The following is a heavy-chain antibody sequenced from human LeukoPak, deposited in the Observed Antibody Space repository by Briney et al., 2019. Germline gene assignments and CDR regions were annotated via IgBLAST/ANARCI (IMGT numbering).Heavy chain of an antibody. CDR1: GFTFDDYG. V-gene: IGHV3-20*04. J-gene: IGHJ3*02. Sequence: PGGSLRLSCAASGFTFDDYGMSWVRQGPGKGLEWVSGINWNGGRTGYADSVKGRFTISRDNAKNSLYLQMNSLRAEDTALYYCAKPTAQGDAFDIWGQGTMVTVSS. CDR2: INWNGGRT. D-gene: IGHD2-21*02. CDR3: AKPTAQGDAFDI.